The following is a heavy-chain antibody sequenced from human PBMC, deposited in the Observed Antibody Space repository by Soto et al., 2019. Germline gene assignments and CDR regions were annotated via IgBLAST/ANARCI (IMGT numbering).Heavy chain of an antibody. J-gene: IGHJ2*01. CDR1: GYSFTSYW. CDR2: IYPGDSDT. CDR3: ARGDSMVRWYFDL. D-gene: IGHD3-10*01. Sequence: GESRKISCKGSGYSFTSYWIGWVRQIPGKGLEWMGIIYPGDSDTRYSPSFQGQVTISADKSISTAYLQWNSLKASDTAMYYCARGDSMVRWYFDLWGRGTLVTVSS. V-gene: IGHV5-51*01.